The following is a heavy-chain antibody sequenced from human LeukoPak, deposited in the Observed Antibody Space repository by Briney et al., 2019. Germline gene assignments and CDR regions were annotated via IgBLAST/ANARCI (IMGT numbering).Heavy chain of an antibody. Sequence: SETLSLTCTVSGGSISSYYWSWIRQPAGKGLEWIGRIYTSGSTNYNPSLKSRVTMSVDTSKNQFSLKLSSVTAADTAVYYCARARTTVTTSYFDYWGQGTLVTVSS. V-gene: IGHV4-4*07. J-gene: IGHJ4*02. CDR2: IYTSGST. D-gene: IGHD4-17*01. CDR1: GGSISSYY. CDR3: ARARTTVTTSYFDY.